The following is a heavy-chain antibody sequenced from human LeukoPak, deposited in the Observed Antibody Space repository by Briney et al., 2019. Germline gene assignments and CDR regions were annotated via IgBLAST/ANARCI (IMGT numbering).Heavy chain of an antibody. D-gene: IGHD3-16*01. V-gene: IGHV3-21*04. CDR3: VRGPRYYDDSGFHYGVFDI. Sequence: GGSLRLSRAASGFTFSSYSMNWVRQAPGKGLEWVSSISSSSSYIYYADSVKGRFTISRDNAKNSLYLQMNSLTADDTAVYYCVRGPRYYDDSGFHYGVFDIWGQGTLVTVSS. J-gene: IGHJ3*02. CDR2: ISSSSSYI. CDR1: GFTFSSYS.